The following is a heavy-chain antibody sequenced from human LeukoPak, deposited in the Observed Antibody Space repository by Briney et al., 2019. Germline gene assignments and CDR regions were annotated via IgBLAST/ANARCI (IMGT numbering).Heavy chain of an antibody. CDR2: IYYSGST. J-gene: IGHJ5*02. CDR3: ARHRPPPDIVVVVAATGFDP. CDR1: GGSISSSSYY. D-gene: IGHD2-15*01. V-gene: IGHV4-39*01. Sequence: PSQTLSLTCTVSGGSISSSSYYWGWIRQPPGTGLEWIGSIYYSGSTYYNPSLKSRVTISVDTSKNQFSLKLSSVTAADTAVYYCARHRPPPDIVVVVAATGFDPWGQGTLVTVSS.